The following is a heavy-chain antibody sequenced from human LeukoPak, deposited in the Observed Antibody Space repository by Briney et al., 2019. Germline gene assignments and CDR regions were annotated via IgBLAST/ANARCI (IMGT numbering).Heavy chain of an antibody. Sequence: GGSLRLSCTASGFTFGDYAMSWVRQAPGKGLEWVGFIRSKAYGGTTEYAASVKGRFTISRDDSKSIAYLQMNSLKTEDTAVYYCTMNFWVAVDDFDYWGQGTLVTVSS. D-gene: IGHD3-3*01. CDR1: GFTFGDYA. CDR3: TMNFWVAVDDFDY. CDR2: IRSKAYGGTT. J-gene: IGHJ4*02. V-gene: IGHV3-49*04.